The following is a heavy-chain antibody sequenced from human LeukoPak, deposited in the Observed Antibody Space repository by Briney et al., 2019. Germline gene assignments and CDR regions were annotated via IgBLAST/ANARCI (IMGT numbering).Heavy chain of an antibody. V-gene: IGHV3-48*01. CDR1: GFTFSSYG. Sequence: GGSLRLSCAASGFTFSSYGMHWVRQAPGKGLEWVSYISSSSSTIYYADSVKGRFTISRDNAKNSLYLQMNSLRAEDTAVYYCARDGGIVVVPAATYFDYWGQGTLVTVSS. CDR3: ARDGGIVVVPAATYFDY. CDR2: ISSSSSTI. J-gene: IGHJ4*02. D-gene: IGHD2-2*01.